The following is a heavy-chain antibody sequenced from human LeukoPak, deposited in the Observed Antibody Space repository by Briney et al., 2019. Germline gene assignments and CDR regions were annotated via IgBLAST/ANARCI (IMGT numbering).Heavy chain of an antibody. CDR3: AICPTIAAAGPYNWFDP. V-gene: IGHV1-18*01. CDR2: ISAYNGNT. Sequence: ASVKVSCKASGYTFTSYGISWVRQAPGQGLEWMGWISAYNGNTNYAQKLQGRVTMTTDTSTSTAYMELRSLRSDDTAVYYCAICPTIAAAGPYNWFDPWGQGTLVTVSS. J-gene: IGHJ5*02. D-gene: IGHD6-13*01. CDR1: GYTFTSYG.